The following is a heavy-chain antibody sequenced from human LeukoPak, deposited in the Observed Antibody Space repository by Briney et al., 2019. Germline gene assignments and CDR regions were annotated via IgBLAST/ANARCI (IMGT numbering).Heavy chain of an antibody. V-gene: IGHV4-39*01. CDR2: IYYSGST. CDR3: ASSITMALFDC. Sequence: SETLSLTCTVSGGSISSSSYYWGWTRQPPGKGLEWIGSIYYSGSTYHNPSLKSRVTISVDTSKNQFSLKLSSVTAADTAVYYCASSITMALFDCWGQGTLVTVSS. D-gene: IGHD3-10*01. J-gene: IGHJ4*02. CDR1: GGSISSSSYY.